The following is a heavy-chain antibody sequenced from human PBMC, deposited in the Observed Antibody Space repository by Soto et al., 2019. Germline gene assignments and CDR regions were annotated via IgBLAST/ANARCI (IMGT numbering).Heavy chain of an antibody. CDR3: ARQVVVVPAANYYYYGMDV. CDR2: IDPSDSYT. D-gene: IGHD2-2*01. CDR1: GYSFTSYW. Sequence: PGESLKISCKGSGYSFTSYWISWVRQMPGKGLEWMGRIDPSDSYTNYSPSFQGHVTISADKSISTAYLQWSSLKASDTAMYYCARQVVVVPAANYYYYGMDVWGQGTTVTVSS. V-gene: IGHV5-10-1*01. J-gene: IGHJ6*02.